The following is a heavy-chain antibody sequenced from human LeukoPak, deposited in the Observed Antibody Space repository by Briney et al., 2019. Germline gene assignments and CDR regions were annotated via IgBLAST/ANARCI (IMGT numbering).Heavy chain of an antibody. V-gene: IGHV3-15*01. CDR2: IKSKTDGGTT. CDR3: TTDPFYDYVWGSYRYPIYYFDY. CDR1: GFTFSNAW. Sequence: PGGSLRLSCAASGFTFSNAWMSWVRQAPGKGLEWVGRIKSKTDGGTTDYAAPVKGRFTISRDDSKNTLYLQMNSLKTEDTAVYYCTTDPFYDYVWGSYRYPIYYFDYWGQGTLVTVSS. J-gene: IGHJ4*02. D-gene: IGHD3-16*02.